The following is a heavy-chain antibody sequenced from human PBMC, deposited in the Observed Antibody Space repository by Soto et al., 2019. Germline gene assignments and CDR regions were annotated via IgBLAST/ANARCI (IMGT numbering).Heavy chain of an antibody. J-gene: IGHJ4*02. Sequence: EVQLLESGGGLVQPGGSLRLSCAASGFRFSSYAMSWVRQAPGRGLEWVSGVSGSDGSTYYADSVKGRFTISRDNSKNTLYLQMDALRAEDTAVYYCAKDILSSGWALDYVFDYWGQGTLVPVPS. CDR3: AKDILSSGWALDYVFDY. CDR2: VSGSDGST. V-gene: IGHV3-23*01. CDR1: GFRFSSYA. D-gene: IGHD6-19*01.